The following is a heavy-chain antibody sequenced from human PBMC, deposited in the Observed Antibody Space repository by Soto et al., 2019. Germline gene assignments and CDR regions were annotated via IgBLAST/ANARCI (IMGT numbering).Heavy chain of an antibody. D-gene: IGHD6-19*01. J-gene: IGHJ4*02. V-gene: IGHV3-21*01. CDR3: ARERGGSSGPLDY. CDR1: GFTFFSYS. CDR2: ISSGSNYI. Sequence: EVQLVESGGGLVKPGGSLRLSSAASGFTFFSYSMNWVRQAPGKGLEWVSSISSGSNYIYYADSVKGRFTISRDNAKNSLYLQMNSLRAEDTAVYYCARERGGSSGPLDYWGQGTLVTVSS.